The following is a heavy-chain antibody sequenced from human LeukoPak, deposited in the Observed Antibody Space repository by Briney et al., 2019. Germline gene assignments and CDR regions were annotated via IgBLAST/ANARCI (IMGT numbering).Heavy chain of an antibody. Sequence: GGSLRLSCAVSGFTFSSYWMTWVRQAPGKGLEWVASIKNDGTTKWYLDSVKGRFTVSRDNAKNSLFLQLNSLRVEDTAVYYCTRDHLYARDYWGQGTLVTVSP. CDR1: GFTFSSYW. J-gene: IGHJ4*02. D-gene: IGHD2-8*01. CDR2: IKNDGTTK. CDR3: TRDHLYARDY. V-gene: IGHV3-7*01.